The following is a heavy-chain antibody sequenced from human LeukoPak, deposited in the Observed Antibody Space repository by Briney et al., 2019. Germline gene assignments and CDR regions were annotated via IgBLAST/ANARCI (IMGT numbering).Heavy chain of an antibody. CDR1: GGSISSYY. J-gene: IGHJ4*02. CDR2: IYYSGST. Sequence: PSETLSLTCTVSGGSISSYYWSWIRQPPGKGLEWIGYIYYSGSTNYNPSLKSRVTISVDTSKNQFSLKLSSVTAADTAVYYCARNYDFWSGHFDYWGQGTLVTVSS. CDR3: ARNYDFWSGHFDY. V-gene: IGHV4-59*01. D-gene: IGHD3-3*01.